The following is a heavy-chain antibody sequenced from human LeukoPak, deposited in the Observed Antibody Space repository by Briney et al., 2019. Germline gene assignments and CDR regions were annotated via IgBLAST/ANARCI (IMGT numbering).Heavy chain of an antibody. Sequence: TPSETLSLTCTVSGAPSSRTYWSWIRQPPGEGLEWIGYIYYSGSTNYNPSLKSRVTISVDTSKNQFSLNLTSVTAADTAVYYCASGQVGATTLFDYWGQGTLVTVSS. CDR1: GAPSSRTY. D-gene: IGHD1-26*01. J-gene: IGHJ4*02. CDR2: IYYSGST. V-gene: IGHV4-59*01. CDR3: ASGQVGATTLFDY.